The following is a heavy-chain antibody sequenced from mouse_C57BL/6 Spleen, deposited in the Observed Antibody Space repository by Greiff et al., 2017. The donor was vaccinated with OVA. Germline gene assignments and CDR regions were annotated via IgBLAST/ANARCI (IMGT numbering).Heavy chain of an antibody. CDR2: LDPSDSET. CDR1: GYTFTRYW. J-gene: IGHJ3*01. Sequence: QVQLQQPGAELVRPGSSVKLSCKASGYTFTRYWMHWVKQRPIQGLEWIGNLDPSDSETHYNQQFKDKATLTVDTSSSTAYMQLSSLTSEDSAVYYCARGYYGSSSSWFAYWGQGTLVTVSA. V-gene: IGHV1-52*01. D-gene: IGHD1-1*01. CDR3: ARGYYGSSSSWFAY.